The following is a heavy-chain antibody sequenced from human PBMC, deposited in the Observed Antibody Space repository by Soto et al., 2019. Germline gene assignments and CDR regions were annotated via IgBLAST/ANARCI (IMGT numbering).Heavy chain of an antibody. V-gene: IGHV3-30-3*01. CDR3: ARESRYSGYDLPPWFDP. CDR2: ISYDGSNK. Sequence: GGSLRLSCAASGFTFSSYAMHWVRQAPGKGLEWVAVISYDGSNKYYADSVKGRFTISRDNSKNTLYLQMNSLRAEDTAVYYCARESRYSGYDLPPWFDPWGQGTLVTVSS. D-gene: IGHD5-12*01. J-gene: IGHJ5*02. CDR1: GFTFSSYA.